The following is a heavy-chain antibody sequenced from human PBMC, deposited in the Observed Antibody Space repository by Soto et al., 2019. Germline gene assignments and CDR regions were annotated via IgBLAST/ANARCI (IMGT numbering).Heavy chain of an antibody. CDR1: GGSISSYY. CDR3: ARDRRRRDGYNIIYYYYYGMDV. J-gene: IGHJ6*02. CDR2: IYYSGST. D-gene: IGHD5-12*01. Sequence: PSETLSLTCTVSGGSISSYYWSWIRQPPGKGLEWIGYIYYSGSTNYNPSLKSRVTISVDTSKNQFSLKLSSVTAADTAVYYCARDRRRRDGYNIIYYYYYGMDVWGQGTTVTVSS. V-gene: IGHV4-59*01.